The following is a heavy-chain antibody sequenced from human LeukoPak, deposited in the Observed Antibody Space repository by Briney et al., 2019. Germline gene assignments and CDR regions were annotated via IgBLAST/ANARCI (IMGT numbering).Heavy chain of an antibody. D-gene: IGHD2-15*01. Sequence: SETLSLTCVVYGGSFSGYYWSWIRQPPGKGLEWIGEISHSGSTNYNPSLKSRVTISVDTSKNQFSLKLSSVTAADTAVYYCARWLGYCSGGSCYPYIYGMDVWGQGTTVTVSS. CDR3: ARWLGYCSGGSCYPYIYGMDV. V-gene: IGHV4-34*01. J-gene: IGHJ6*02. CDR1: GGSFSGYY. CDR2: ISHSGST.